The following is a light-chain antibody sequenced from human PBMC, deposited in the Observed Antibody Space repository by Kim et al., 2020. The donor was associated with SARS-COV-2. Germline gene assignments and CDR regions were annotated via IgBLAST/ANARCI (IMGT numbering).Light chain of an antibody. CDR1: SSDVGGYIH. Sequence: GESRTFSCTGTSSDVGGYIHVSWYQQHPGKAPKRISYDVSKRPSGASDRFSGSKSANTASLTISGLQAEDEAEYYCASFTSSTTWVFGGGTQLTVL. J-gene: IGLJ3*02. V-gene: IGLV2-14*04. CDR3: ASFTSSTTWV. CDR2: DVS.